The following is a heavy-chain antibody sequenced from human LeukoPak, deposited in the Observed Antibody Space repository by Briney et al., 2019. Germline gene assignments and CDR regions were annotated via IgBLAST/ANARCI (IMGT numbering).Heavy chain of an antibody. CDR2: IYYSGST. J-gene: IGHJ4*02. D-gene: IGHD3-10*01. Sequence: PSQTLSLTCTVSGGSISSGSYYWSWIRQPPGKGLEWIGYIYYSGSTNYNPSLKSRVTISVDTSKNQFSLKLSSVTAADTAVYYCARDGATMVRGVMGTSYGFDSWGQGTLVTVSS. V-gene: IGHV4-61*01. CDR1: GGSISSGSYY. CDR3: ARDGATMVRGVMGTSYGFDS.